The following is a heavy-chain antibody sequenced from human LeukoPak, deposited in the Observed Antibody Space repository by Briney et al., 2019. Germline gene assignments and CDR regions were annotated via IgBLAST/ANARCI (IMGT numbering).Heavy chain of an antibody. CDR1: GYTFTDYY. J-gene: IGHJ4*02. D-gene: IGHD6-13*01. CDR2: INPNSGDT. Sequence: GASVKVSCKTSGYTFTDYYIHWVRQAPGQGLEWMGWINPNSGDTNYAQKFQGRVSMTGDTSISTAYMELSRLRSDDTAVYYCAREDGYSSSHYDYWGQGTLVTVSS. CDR3: AREDGYSSSHYDY. V-gene: IGHV1-2*02.